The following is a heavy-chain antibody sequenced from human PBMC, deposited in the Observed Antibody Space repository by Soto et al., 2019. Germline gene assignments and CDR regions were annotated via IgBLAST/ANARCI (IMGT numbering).Heavy chain of an antibody. Sequence: QITLKESGPTLVKPTQRLTLTCTFSGFALSTTGEAVCWIRQPPGKALEWLGIIYWDDDKRYSPTLNNRLTLAKHTLKNQGVLMITDMDPADTGTYYCAHSVSGVTGRDIDYGGQGTRVTYSS. CDR2: IYWDDDK. CDR3: AHSVSGVTGRDIDY. V-gene: IGHV2-5*02. J-gene: IGHJ4*02. D-gene: IGHD1-1*01. CDR1: GFALSTTGEA.